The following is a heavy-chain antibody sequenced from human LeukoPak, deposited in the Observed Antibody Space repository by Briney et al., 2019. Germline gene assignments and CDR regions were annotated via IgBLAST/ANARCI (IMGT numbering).Heavy chain of an antibody. D-gene: IGHD2-21*02. CDR1: GYTFTGYY. J-gene: IGHJ4*02. CDR3: ARAIVVVTADFDY. V-gene: IGHV1-2*02. CDR2: INPNSGGT. Sequence: ASVKVSCKASGYTFTGYYMHWVRQAPGQGLEWMGWINPNSGGTNYAQKFQGRVTMTRDTSISIAYMELSRLRSDDTAVYYCARAIVVVTADFDYWGQGTLVTVSS.